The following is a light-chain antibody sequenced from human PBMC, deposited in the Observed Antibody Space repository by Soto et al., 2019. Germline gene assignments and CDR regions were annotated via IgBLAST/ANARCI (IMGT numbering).Light chain of an antibody. Sequence: QSALTQPASVSGSPGQSITISCTGTSSDNGDYNYVSWYQQHPGKAPKLMIYDVSNRPSGVSNRFSGSKSGNTASLTISGLQAEDEADYYCSSYTNSSVVFGGGTQLTV. CDR3: SSYTNSSVV. CDR1: SSDNGDYNY. V-gene: IGLV2-14*01. J-gene: IGLJ2*01. CDR2: DVS.